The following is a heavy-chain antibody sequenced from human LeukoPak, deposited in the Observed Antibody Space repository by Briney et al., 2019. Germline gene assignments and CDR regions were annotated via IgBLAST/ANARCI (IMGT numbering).Heavy chain of an antibody. CDR2: IYPGDSDT. CDR1: GYSFTSYW. CDR3: ARTARGYNSYFDY. D-gene: IGHD5-24*01. J-gene: IGHJ4*02. Sequence: KPGESLKISCKGSGYSFTSYWIGWVRQMPGKGLEWMGIIYPGDSDTRYSPSFQGQVTISAEKSISTAYLHWSSLKASDTAMYYCARTARGYNSYFDYWGQGTLVTVSS. V-gene: IGHV5-51*01.